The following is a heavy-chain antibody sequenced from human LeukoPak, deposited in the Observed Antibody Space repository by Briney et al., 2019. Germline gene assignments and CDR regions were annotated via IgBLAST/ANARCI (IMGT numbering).Heavy chain of an antibody. Sequence: GGSLRLSCAASGFTFSSYAMHWVRQAPGKGLEWVAVISYDGSNKYYADSVKGRFTISRDNSKNTLYLQMNSLRAEDTAVYYCARDRTIAAAQGYFDYWGQGTLVTVSS. CDR3: ARDRTIAAAQGYFDY. CDR2: ISYDGSNK. D-gene: IGHD6-13*01. J-gene: IGHJ4*02. V-gene: IGHV3-30*04. CDR1: GFTFSSYA.